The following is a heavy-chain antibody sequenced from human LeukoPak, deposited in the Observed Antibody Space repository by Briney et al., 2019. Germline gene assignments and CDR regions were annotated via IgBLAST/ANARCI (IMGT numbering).Heavy chain of an antibody. V-gene: IGHV5-51*01. J-gene: IGHJ3*02. CDR2: IYPGDSDT. CDR1: GYTFTTYW. CDR3: ARHSTMIVVANAFDI. D-gene: IGHD3-22*01. Sequence: GESLKISCRGSGYTFTTYWIGWVRQLPGKGLEWMEIIYPGDSDTRYSPSFQGQVTISADKSISTAYLQWSSLKASDTAMYYCARHSTMIVVANAFDIWGQGTMVTVSS.